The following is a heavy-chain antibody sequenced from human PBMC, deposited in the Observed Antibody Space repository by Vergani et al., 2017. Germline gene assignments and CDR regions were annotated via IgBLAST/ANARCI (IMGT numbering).Heavy chain of an antibody. J-gene: IGHJ4*02. D-gene: IGHD2-2*02. V-gene: IGHV5-51*03. CDR2: IYPGDSDT. CDR1: GYSFTSYW. CDR3: ARRGRGYCSSSSCYIIDY. Sequence: EVQLVQSGAEVKKPGESLKISCKASGYSFTSYWIGWVRQRPGKGLEWMGTIYPGDSDTRYSPSFQGQVTIPADKSISTAYLQWSSLKAADTAIYYCARRGRGYCSSSSCYIIDYWGQGTLVTVSS.